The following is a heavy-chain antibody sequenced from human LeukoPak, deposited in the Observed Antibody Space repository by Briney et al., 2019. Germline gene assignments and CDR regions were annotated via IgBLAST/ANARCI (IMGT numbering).Heavy chain of an antibody. CDR3: ARTGYGRLYDL. Sequence: GGSLRLSCVASVFTVSSKEIIWVRQAPGQGLEWVSVIYSGGNTYAADSVRGRFTISKDSSKNSAKLDLISRSGQVTVPYYWARTGYGRLYDLWGQGTLVTVSS. V-gene: IGHV3-53*01. CDR1: VFTVSSKE. D-gene: IGHD2-2*03. J-gene: IGHJ4*02. CDR2: IYSGGNT.